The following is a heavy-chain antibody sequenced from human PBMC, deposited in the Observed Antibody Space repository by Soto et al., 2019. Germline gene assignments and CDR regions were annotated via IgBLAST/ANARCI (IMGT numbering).Heavy chain of an antibody. CDR2: IWYDGSNK. V-gene: IGHV3-33*01. CDR1: GFTFSSYG. J-gene: IGHJ6*03. CDR3: ARGRYGSGTRDYYYYMDV. Sequence: GGSLRLSCAASGFTFSSYGMHWVRQAPGKGLEWVAVIWYDGSNKYYADSVKGRFTISRDNSKNTLYLQMNSLRAEDTAVYYCARGRYGSGTRDYYYYMDVWGKGTTVTVSS. D-gene: IGHD3-10*01.